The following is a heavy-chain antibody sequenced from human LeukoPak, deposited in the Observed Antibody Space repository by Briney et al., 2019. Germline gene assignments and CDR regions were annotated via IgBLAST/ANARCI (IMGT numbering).Heavy chain of an antibody. CDR1: GGSISSGDYY. V-gene: IGHV4-30-4*01. CDR3: ARVGCSGGSWYLDY. D-gene: IGHD2-15*01. J-gene: IGHJ4*02. CDR2: IYYSGST. Sequence: SETLSLTCTVSGGSISSGDYYWSWIRQPPGKGLEWIGYIYYSGSTYYNPSLKSRVTISVDTSKNQFSLKLSSVTAADTAVYYCARVGCSGGSWYLDYWGQGILVTVSS.